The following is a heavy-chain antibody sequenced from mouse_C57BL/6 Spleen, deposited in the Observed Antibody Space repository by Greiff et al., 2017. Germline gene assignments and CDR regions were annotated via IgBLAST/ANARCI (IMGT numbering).Heavy chain of an antibody. CDR1: GYSFTSYW. Sequence: QVQLQQPGAELVKPGASVTMSCTASGYSFTSYWITRLKQRPAQDHEWFVDIFPGSGSTNYNEKFKSKATLTVDTSSSTSYMQLSRLTSEDSAVYDWGRGTTGYFEVWGKGTTVTVSS. V-gene: IGHV1-55*01. J-gene: IGHJ1*03. D-gene: IGHD2-12*01. CDR2: IFPGSGST. CDR3: GRGTTGYFEV.